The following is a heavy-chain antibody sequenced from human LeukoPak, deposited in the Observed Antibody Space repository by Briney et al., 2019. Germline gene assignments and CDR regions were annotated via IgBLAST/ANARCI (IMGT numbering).Heavy chain of an antibody. CDR1: GGSISSSSYY. CDR2: IYYSGST. D-gene: IGHD3-22*01. CDR3: ARQDHSSLYYFDY. V-gene: IGHV4-39*01. J-gene: IGHJ4*02. Sequence: KPSETLSLTCTVSGGSISSSSYYWGWIRQPPGKGLQWFGSIYYSGSTYHNPSLKSRVTISVDTSKNQFSLKLSSVTAADTAVYYCARQDHSSLYYFDYWGQGTPVSVSS.